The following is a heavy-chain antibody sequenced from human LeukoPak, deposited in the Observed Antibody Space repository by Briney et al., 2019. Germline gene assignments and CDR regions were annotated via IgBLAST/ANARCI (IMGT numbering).Heavy chain of an antibody. CDR2: ISYDGSNK. J-gene: IGHJ3*02. Sequence: GGSLRLSCAASGFTFSSYGMHWVRQAPGKGLEWVAVISYDGSNKYYADSVKGRFTISRDNSKNTLYLQMNSLRAEDTAVYYCARGDAGYSSSGGHDAFDIWGQGTMVTVSS. CDR1: GFTFSSYG. CDR3: ARGDAGYSSSGGHDAFDI. D-gene: IGHD6-13*01. V-gene: IGHV3-30*03.